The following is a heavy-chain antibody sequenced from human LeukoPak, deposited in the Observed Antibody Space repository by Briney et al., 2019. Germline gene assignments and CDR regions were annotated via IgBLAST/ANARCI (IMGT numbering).Heavy chain of an antibody. D-gene: IGHD3-22*01. CDR2: IYTRANI. J-gene: IGHJ3*02. V-gene: IGHV4-4*07. Sequence: SETLSLTCTVSGGSISSYYWTWIRQPAGKGLEWIGRIYTRANINYNPSLKSRVNMSVDTSKNQFSLKLSSVTAADAVVYYCARDSPRDYYYRRGYYYYSFDIWGQGTMVSVST. CDR3: ARDSPRDYYYRRGYYYYSFDI. CDR1: GGSISSYY.